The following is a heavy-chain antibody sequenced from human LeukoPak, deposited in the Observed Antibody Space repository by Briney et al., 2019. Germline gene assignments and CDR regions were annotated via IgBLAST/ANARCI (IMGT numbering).Heavy chain of an antibody. CDR3: GRAFPPLRTSSAGDL. CDR2: ISGRSSHV. CDR1: GFSFSDYD. D-gene: IGHD3-16*01. J-gene: IGHJ1*01. Sequence: GGSLRLSCSASGFSFSDYDMNWVRQAPGKGLEWVSAISGRSSHVYYGESVKGRFTISRDNAKNSLYLQLDSLGVEDTAVYYCGRAFPPLRTSSAGDLWGQGTLVTVSS. V-gene: IGHV3-21*01.